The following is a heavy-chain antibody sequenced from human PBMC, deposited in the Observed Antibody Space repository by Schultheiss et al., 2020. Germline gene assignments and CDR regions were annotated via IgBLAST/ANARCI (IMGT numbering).Heavy chain of an antibody. J-gene: IGHJ6*02. V-gene: IGHV4-59*01. D-gene: IGHD3-22*01. CDR1: GGSISSYY. CDR3: ARFSSSGYYFYYYAMDV. CDR2: IYYSGST. Sequence: SETLSLTCTVSGGSISSYYWSWIRQPPGKGLEWIGYIYYSGSTNYNPSLKSRVTISVDTSKNQFSLKLSSVTAADTAVYYCARFSSSGYYFYYYAMDVWGQGTTVTVSS.